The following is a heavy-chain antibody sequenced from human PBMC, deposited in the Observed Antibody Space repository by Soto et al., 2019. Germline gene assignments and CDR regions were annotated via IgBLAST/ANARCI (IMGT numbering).Heavy chain of an antibody. CDR3: AKSLGYFDY. J-gene: IGHJ4*02. CDR2: ISYDGSNK. CDR1: GFTFSSYG. Sequence: PGGSLRLSCAASGFTFSSYGMHWVRQAPGKGLEWVAVISYDGSNKYYADSVKGRFTISRDNSNNTLYLQMNSLRAEDTAVYYCAKSLGYFDYWGQGTLVTASS. D-gene: IGHD7-27*01. V-gene: IGHV3-30*18.